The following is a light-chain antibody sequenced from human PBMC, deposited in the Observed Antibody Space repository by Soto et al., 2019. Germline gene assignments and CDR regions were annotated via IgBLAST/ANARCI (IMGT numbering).Light chain of an antibody. CDR2: AAS. CDR1: QTVAGSY. J-gene: IGKJ2*01. V-gene: IGKV3-20*01. Sequence: PGERATLSCRASQTVAGSYLAWYQQKPGQAPRLLIYAASTRVTGIPDRFSGSGSGRDFTLTISRLEPEDFAVYYCQQYANWYTFGQGTTLEIK. CDR3: QQYANWYT.